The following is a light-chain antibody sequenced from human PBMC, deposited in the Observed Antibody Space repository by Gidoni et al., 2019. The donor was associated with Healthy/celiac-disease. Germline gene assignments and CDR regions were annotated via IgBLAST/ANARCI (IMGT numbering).Light chain of an antibody. J-gene: IGLJ2*01. CDR3: QAWDSSIVV. CDR2: QDS. Sequence: SYDLTQPPSVSVSPGQTASITCSGDKLGDKYACWYQQKPGQSPVLVIYQDSKRPSGIPERFSGSNYGNTATLTVSGTQAMDEADYYCQAWDSSIVVFGGGTKLTVL. V-gene: IGLV3-1*01. CDR1: KLGDKY.